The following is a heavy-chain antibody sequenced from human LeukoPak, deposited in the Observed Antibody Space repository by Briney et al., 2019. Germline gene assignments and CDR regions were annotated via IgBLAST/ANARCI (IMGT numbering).Heavy chain of an antibody. CDR2: ISSSSSTI. J-gene: IGHJ6*03. CDR3: ARVLRYFDWLEGYYMDV. CDR1: GFTFSSYS. Sequence: GGSLRLSCAASGFTFSSYSTNWVRQAPGKGLEWVSYISSSSSTIYYADSVKGRFTISRDNAKNSLYLQMNSLRAEDTAVYYCARVLRYFDWLEGYYMDVWGKGTTVTVSS. V-gene: IGHV3-48*01. D-gene: IGHD3-9*01.